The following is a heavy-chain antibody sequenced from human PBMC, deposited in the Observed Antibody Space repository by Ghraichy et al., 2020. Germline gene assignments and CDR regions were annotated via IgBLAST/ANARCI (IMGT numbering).Heavy chain of an antibody. Sequence: GGSLRLSCAASGFTVSSNYMSWVRQAPGKGLEWVSVIYSGGSTYYADSVKGRFTISRDNSKNTLYLQMNSLRAEDTTVYYCARSQYGDYNYYYGMDVWGQGTTVTVSS. CDR3: ARSQYGDYNYYYGMDV. D-gene: IGHD4-17*01. CDR1: GFTVSSNY. CDR2: IYSGGST. V-gene: IGHV3-53*01. J-gene: IGHJ6*02.